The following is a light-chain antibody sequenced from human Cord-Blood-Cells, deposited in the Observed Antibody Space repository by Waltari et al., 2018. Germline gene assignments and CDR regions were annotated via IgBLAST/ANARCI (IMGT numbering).Light chain of an antibody. CDR2: DAS. CDR3: QQRSNWPIT. J-gene: IGKJ5*01. V-gene: IGKV3-11*01. CDR1: QSVSSY. Sequence: EIVLTQSTATLSLSPGERATRSCRASQSVSSYLAWYQQKPGQAPRLLIYDASNRATGIPARFSGSGSGTDFTLTISSLEPEDFAVYYCQQRSNWPITFGQGTRLEIK.